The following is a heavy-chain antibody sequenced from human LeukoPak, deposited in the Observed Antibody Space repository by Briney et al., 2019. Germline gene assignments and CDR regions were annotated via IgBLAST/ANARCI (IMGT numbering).Heavy chain of an antibody. CDR3: AKVKALDAVASYFDY. CDR1: GFTFNNYA. J-gene: IGHJ4*02. Sequence: PGGSLRLSCAASGFTFNNYAMGWVRQAPGKGLEWVSGISDSGRATYYTDSVRGRCTISRDNSKNTVYLQMSNLRAEDTAMHHCAKVKALDAVASYFDYWGQGTLVTVSS. V-gene: IGHV3-23*01. D-gene: IGHD1-1*01. CDR2: ISDSGRAT.